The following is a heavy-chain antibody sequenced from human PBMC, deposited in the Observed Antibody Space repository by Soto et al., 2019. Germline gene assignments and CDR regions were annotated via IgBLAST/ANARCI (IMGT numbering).Heavy chain of an antibody. D-gene: IGHD2-15*01. Sequence: SETLSLTSTVSGGSIRSGGYYWIWILHDRGKGLELIGYIYYSGSTYYNPSLKSRVTISVDTSKNQFSLKLSSVTAADTAVYYCARAHRGWSGGRKDYYGMDVWGQGNTVTGSS. CDR1: GGSIRSGGYY. CDR3: ARAHRGWSGGRKDYYGMDV. V-gene: IGHV4-31*02. CDR2: IYYSGST. J-gene: IGHJ6*02.